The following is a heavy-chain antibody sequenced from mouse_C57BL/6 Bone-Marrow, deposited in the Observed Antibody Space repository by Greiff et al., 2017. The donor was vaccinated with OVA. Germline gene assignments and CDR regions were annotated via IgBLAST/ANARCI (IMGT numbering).Heavy chain of an antibody. CDR3: ATDSSGWAY. CDR1: GYSITSGYY. CDR2: ISYDGST. V-gene: IGHV3-6*01. D-gene: IGHD3-2*02. Sequence: EVQLQESGPGFVNPSKSLSLTCSVTGYSITSGYYWYWIRPFPGNKLEWVGYISYDGSTNYHPSLKNRLSLTRTTSKNQLFLYLKSVTTEDTATYYCATDSSGWAYWGQGTLVTVSA. J-gene: IGHJ3*01.